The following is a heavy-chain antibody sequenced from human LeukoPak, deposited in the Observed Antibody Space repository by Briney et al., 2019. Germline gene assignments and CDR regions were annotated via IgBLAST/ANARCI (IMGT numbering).Heavy chain of an antibody. Sequence: ASVEVSCKASGYTFTSYDINWVRQATGQGLEWMGWMNPNSGNTGYAQKFQGRATMTRNTSISTAYMELSSLRSEDTAVYYCARKNPFLRYFLPWGQGTLVTVSS. V-gene: IGHV1-8*01. D-gene: IGHD3-9*01. J-gene: IGHJ5*02. CDR2: MNPNSGNT. CDR3: ARKNPFLRYFLP. CDR1: GYTFTSYD.